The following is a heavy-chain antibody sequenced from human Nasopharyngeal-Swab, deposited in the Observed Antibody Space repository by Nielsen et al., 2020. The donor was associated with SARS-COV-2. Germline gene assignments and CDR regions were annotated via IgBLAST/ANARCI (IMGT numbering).Heavy chain of an antibody. J-gene: IGHJ2*01. V-gene: IGHV3-53*05. CDR2: VYSGGST. CDR3: ARGNCGSDCYSNWYFDL. CDR1: ELTVSSNY. D-gene: IGHD2-21*02. Sequence: GESLKISCAASELTVSSNYMTWVRQAPGKGLEWVAVVYSGGSTFYADSVKGRFTISRDNPKNTLYLQMNSLRAEDTAVYYCARGNCGSDCYSNWYFDLWGRGTLVTVSA.